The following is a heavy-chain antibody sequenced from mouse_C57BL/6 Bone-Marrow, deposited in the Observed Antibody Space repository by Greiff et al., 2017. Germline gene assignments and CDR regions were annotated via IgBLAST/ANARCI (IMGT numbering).Heavy chain of an antibody. J-gene: IGHJ3*01. V-gene: IGHV5-4*03. Sequence: EVKLVESGGGLVKPGGSLKLSCAASGFTFSSYAMSWVRQTPEKRLEWVATISDGGSYTYYPDNVKGRFTISRDNAKNNLYLQMSHLKSEDTAMDYCARGSSYPWFAYWGQGTLVTVSA. CDR3: ARGSSYPWFAY. CDR2: ISDGGSYT. D-gene: IGHD1-1*01. CDR1: GFTFSSYA.